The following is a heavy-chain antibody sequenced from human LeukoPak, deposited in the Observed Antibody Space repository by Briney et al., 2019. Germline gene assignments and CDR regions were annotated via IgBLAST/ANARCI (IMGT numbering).Heavy chain of an antibody. D-gene: IGHD2-15*01. CDR2: ISSSSITI. CDR1: GFTFSSYS. V-gene: IGHV3-48*04. J-gene: IGHJ4*02. CDR3: ARDRGGSYSAIDY. Sequence: GGSLRLSCAASGFTFSSYSLNWVRQAPGKGLEWVSFISSSSITIYYADSVRGRLTISRDNAEKSLYLQMNSLRAEDTAVYYCARDRGGSYSAIDYWGQGTLVTVSS.